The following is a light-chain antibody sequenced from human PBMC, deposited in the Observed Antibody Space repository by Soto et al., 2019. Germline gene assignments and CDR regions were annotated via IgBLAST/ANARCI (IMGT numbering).Light chain of an antibody. V-gene: IGKV3-20*01. CDR1: QSVSSSF. Sequence: EIVLTQSPGTLSSSVGERDTLSCRASQSVSSSFLAWYQQKPGQAPRLLIYGASNRATGIPDRFSGSGSGTDFILTISRLEPEDFAVYYCQHYGRSWTFGQGTKVDIK. J-gene: IGKJ1*01. CDR3: QHYGRSWT. CDR2: GAS.